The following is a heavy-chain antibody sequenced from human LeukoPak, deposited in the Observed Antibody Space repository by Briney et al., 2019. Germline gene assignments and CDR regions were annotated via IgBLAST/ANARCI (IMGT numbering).Heavy chain of an antibody. J-gene: IGHJ6*02. CDR3: AREVRGPTAPHYFYYGMDV. V-gene: IGHV3-66*01. CDR2: IYSDGST. Sequence: GGALRLSCAASGFTVSSNYMSWVRQAPGKGLEWVSVIYSDGSTYYADSVKGRFTISSDNSKNTLYLQMNSLRAEDTALYFCAREVRGPTAPHYFYYGMDVWGQGTTVTVSS. CDR1: GFTVSSNY. D-gene: IGHD3-10*01.